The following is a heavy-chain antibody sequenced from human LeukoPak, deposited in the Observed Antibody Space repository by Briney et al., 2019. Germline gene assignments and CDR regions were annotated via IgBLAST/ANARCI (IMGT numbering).Heavy chain of an antibody. V-gene: IGHV3-30*04. CDR3: AREGFGEITDYYFDY. CDR2: ISYDGSNK. D-gene: IGHD3-10*01. J-gene: IGHJ4*02. Sequence: PGRSLRLSCAASGFTFSSYAMHWVRQAPGKGLEWVAVISYDGSNKYYADSVKGRFTISRDNSKDTLYLQMNSLRAEDTAVYYCAREGFGEITDYYFDYWGQGTLVTVSS. CDR1: GFTFSSYA.